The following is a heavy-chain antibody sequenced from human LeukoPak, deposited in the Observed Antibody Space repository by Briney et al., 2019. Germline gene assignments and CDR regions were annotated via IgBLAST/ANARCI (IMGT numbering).Heavy chain of an antibody. Sequence: GGSLRLSCAASGFTFSSYAMSWVRQAPGKGLEWVSAISGSGGSTYYADSVKGRFTISRDNSKNTLYLQMNSLRAEDTAVYYCAKVKRGHYYYYGMDVWGQGTTVTVSS. CDR2: ISGSGGST. CDR3: AKVKRGHYYYYGMDV. D-gene: IGHD1-1*01. CDR1: GFTFSSYA. J-gene: IGHJ6*02. V-gene: IGHV3-23*01.